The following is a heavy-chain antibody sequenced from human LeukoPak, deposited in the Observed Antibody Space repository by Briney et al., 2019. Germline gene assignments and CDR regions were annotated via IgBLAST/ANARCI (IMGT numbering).Heavy chain of an antibody. J-gene: IGHJ4*02. V-gene: IGHV4-38-2*02. CDR1: GYSIRSGYH. CDR2: INYSEKP. Sequence: SETLSLTCSVSGYSIRSGYHWAWIRQPPGKGLEWIGSINYSEKPYYNPSLKSRVTISVDTSKNQFSLKMTSGTAADTAFYFCARSEINDYMNYWGQGMPVTVSS. CDR3: ARSEINDYMNY. D-gene: IGHD4-11*01.